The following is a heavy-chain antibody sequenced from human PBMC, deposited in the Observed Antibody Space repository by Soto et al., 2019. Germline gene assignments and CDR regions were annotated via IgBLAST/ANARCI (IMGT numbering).Heavy chain of an antibody. Sequence: SETLSLTCTVSGGSISSSSYYWGWIRQPPGKGLEWIGSIYYSGSTYYNPSLKSRVTISVDTSKNQFSLKLSSVTAADTAVYYCARHPYSSSWRLMWYFDYWAQGNLVTVSS. CDR3: ARHPYSSSWRLMWYFDY. V-gene: IGHV4-39*01. CDR1: GGSISSSSYY. D-gene: IGHD6-13*01. CDR2: IYYSGST. J-gene: IGHJ4*02.